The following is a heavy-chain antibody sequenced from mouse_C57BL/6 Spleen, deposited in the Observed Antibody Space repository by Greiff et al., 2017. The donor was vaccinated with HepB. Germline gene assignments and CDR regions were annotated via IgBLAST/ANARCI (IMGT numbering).Heavy chain of an antibody. V-gene: IGHV1-50*01. D-gene: IGHD1-1*01. CDR2: IDPSDSYT. Sequence: QVQLQQPGAELVKPGASVKLSCKASGYTFTSYWMQWVKQRPGQGLEWIGEIDPSDSYTNYNQKFKGKATLTVDTSSSTAYMQLSSLTSEDSAVYYCARGGYYGSSYDFDYWGQGTTLTVSS. J-gene: IGHJ2*01. CDR1: GYTFTSYW. CDR3: ARGGYYGSSYDFDY.